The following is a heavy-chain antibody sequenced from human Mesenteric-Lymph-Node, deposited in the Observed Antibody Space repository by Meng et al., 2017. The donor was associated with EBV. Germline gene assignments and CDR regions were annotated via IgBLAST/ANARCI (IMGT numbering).Heavy chain of an antibody. CDR3: AREDRLYGSGYYYFDY. CDR1: GFTFTNYA. V-gene: IGHV3-30-3*01. CDR2: ISYDGSDK. D-gene: IGHD3-10*01. Sequence: QVQRVESWGGLAQPGRSLRLSCAASGFTFTNYALHWVRQAPGRGLEWVAVISYDGSDKHYADSVKGRFTVSRDNSRYTLYLQMDSLTTDDTAVYYCAREDRLYGSGYYYFDYWGPETLVTVSS. J-gene: IGHJ4*02.